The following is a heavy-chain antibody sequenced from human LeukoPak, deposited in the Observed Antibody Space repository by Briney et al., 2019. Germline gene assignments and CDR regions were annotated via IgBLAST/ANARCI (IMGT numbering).Heavy chain of an antibody. Sequence: PGGSLRLSCAASGFTFSSYSMNWARQAPGKGLEWVSYISSSSSTIYYADSVKGRFTISRDNAKNSLYLQMNSLRAEDTAVYYCARPFGEHAFDIWGQGTMVTVSS. CDR1: GFTFSSYS. J-gene: IGHJ3*02. CDR3: ARPFGEHAFDI. D-gene: IGHD3-16*01. CDR2: ISSSSSTI. V-gene: IGHV3-48*01.